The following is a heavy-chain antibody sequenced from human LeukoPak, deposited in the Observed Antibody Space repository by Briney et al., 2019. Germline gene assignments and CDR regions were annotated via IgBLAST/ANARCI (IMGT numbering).Heavy chain of an antibody. CDR3: VRDNDFWSGYYSPTRGYFDY. J-gene: IGHJ4*02. V-gene: IGHV3-48*01. CDR2: ISSSSSTI. Sequence: DPGGSLSLSCAASGFTFSSYSMNWVRQAPGKGLEWVSYISSSSSTIYYADSVKGRFTISRDNSKNTLYMQMNSLRGEDTAVYYCVRDNDFWSGYYSPTRGYFDYWGQGTLVTVSS. D-gene: IGHD3-3*01. CDR1: GFTFSSYS.